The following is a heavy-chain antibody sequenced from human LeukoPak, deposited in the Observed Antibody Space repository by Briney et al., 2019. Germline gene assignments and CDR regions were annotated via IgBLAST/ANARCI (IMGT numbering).Heavy chain of an antibody. CDR2: IYYSGGT. CDR1: GGSISGYY. V-gene: IGHV4-59*08. CDR3: ARQGAISHPFDI. D-gene: IGHD1-26*01. J-gene: IGHJ3*02. Sequence: SETLSLTCTVSGGSISGYYWSWTRQPPGKGLEWIGYIYYSGGTDYNPSLKSRVTISVDTSKNQFSLKLSSVTAADTAVYYCARQGAISHPFDIWGQGTMVAVSS.